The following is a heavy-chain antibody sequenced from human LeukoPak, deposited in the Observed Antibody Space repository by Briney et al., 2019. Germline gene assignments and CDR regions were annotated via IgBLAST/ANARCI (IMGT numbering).Heavy chain of an antibody. CDR1: GGSFSGYY. D-gene: IGHD3-22*01. CDR3: ASIPPGAAKGHVVVTDY. Sequence: SETLSLTCAVYGGSFSGYYWSWIRQPPGKGLEWIGEINHSGSTNYNPSLKSRVTISVDTSKNQFSLKLCSVTAADTAVYYCASIPPGAAKGHVVVTDYWGQGTLVTVSS. J-gene: IGHJ4*02. V-gene: IGHV4-34*01. CDR2: INHSGST.